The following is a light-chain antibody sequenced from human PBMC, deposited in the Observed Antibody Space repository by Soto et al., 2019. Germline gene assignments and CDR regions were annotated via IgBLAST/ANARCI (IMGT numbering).Light chain of an antibody. J-gene: IGKJ1*01. CDR3: QQRSNWPWT. CDR2: DAS. V-gene: IGKV3-11*01. Sequence: EIVLTQSPATLSLSPGERATLSCRASQSVSSYLAWYQQKPGQAPRLLIYDASNRATGIPARFSGSGSGTDFTLTISSLAPEDCAVYYCQQRSNWPWTFGQGTKVEIK. CDR1: QSVSSY.